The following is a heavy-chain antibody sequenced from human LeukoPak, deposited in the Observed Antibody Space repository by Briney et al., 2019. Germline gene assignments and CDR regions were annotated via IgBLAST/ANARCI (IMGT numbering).Heavy chain of an antibody. CDR3: ARAPGKIFGVVADHYYYMDV. D-gene: IGHD3-3*01. CDR1: GGSFSSYY. J-gene: IGHJ6*03. V-gene: IGHV4-59*01. CDR2: IYYSRST. Sequence: SETLSLTCTVSGGSFSSYYRSWVRQPPGKGLEWVGYIYYSRSTNYNPSLKSRVTISVDTSKNQFSLKLSSVTAADTAVYYCARAPGKIFGVVADHYYYMDVWGKGTTVTVSS.